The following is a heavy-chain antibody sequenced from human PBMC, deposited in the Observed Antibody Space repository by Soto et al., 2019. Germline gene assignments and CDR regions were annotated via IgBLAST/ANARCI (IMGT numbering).Heavy chain of an antibody. CDR3: ARLDTYSSSWTDY. V-gene: IGHV4-39*01. CDR1: GGSISSSSYY. Sequence: PSETLSLTCTVSGGSISSSSYYWGWIRQPPGKGLEWIGSIYYSGSTYYNPSLKSRVTISVDTSKNQFSLKLSSVTAADTAVYYCARLDTYSSSWTDYWGQGTLVTVSS. CDR2: IYYSGST. J-gene: IGHJ4*02. D-gene: IGHD6-13*01.